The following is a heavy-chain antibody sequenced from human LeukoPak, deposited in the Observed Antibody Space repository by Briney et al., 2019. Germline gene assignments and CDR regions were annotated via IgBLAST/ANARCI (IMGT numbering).Heavy chain of an antibody. CDR2: IRYDGSNK. J-gene: IGHJ4*02. D-gene: IGHD1-26*01. V-gene: IGHV3-30*02. CDR3: AKDVGIVGATYYFDY. Sequence: PGGSLRLSCAASGFTFSSYGMHWVRQAPGKGLEWVAFIRYDGSNKYYADSVKGRFTISRDNSKNTLYLQMNSLRAEDTAVYYCAKDVGIVGATYYFDYWGQGTVVTVSS. CDR1: GFTFSSYG.